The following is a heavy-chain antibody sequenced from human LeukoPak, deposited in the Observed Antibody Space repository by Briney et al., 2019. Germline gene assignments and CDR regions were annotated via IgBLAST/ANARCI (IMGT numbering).Heavy chain of an antibody. V-gene: IGHV3-23*01. CDR1: GFTFSSYA. CDR2: ISGSGGST. D-gene: IGHD3-10*01. Sequence: GGSLRLSCAASGFTFSSYAMSWVRQAPGKGLEWVSAISGSGGSTYYADSVKGRFTISRDNSKNTLYLQMNSLRAEDTAVYYCAKGVFLPGDWGFYWYFDLWGRGTLVTVSS. CDR3: AKGVFLPGDWGFYWYFDL. J-gene: IGHJ2*01.